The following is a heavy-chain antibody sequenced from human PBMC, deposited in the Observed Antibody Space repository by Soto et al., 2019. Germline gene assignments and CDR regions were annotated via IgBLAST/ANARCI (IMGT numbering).Heavy chain of an antibody. Sequence: GASVKVSCKASGYTFTSYDINWVRQATGQGLEWMGWMNPNSGNTGYAQKLQGRVTMTRNTSISTAYMELSSLRSEDTAVYYCARKIRYYYGSGSYLDYWGQGTLVTVSS. J-gene: IGHJ4*02. CDR2: MNPNSGNT. V-gene: IGHV1-8*01. CDR1: GYTFTSYD. CDR3: ARKIRYYYGSGSYLDY. D-gene: IGHD3-10*01.